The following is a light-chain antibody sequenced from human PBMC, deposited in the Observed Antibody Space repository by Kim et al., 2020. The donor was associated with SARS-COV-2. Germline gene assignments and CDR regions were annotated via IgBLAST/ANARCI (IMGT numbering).Light chain of an antibody. Sequence: LSASVGDRVTITCRASQGIGNYVAWYQQKPGKVPELLIYGASTLRSGVPSRFSGTGSGTDFTLTISSLQPDDFATYYCQKCDRAPYTFGQGTKL. CDR2: GAS. J-gene: IGKJ2*01. V-gene: IGKV1-27*01. CDR1: QGIGNY. CDR3: QKCDRAPYT.